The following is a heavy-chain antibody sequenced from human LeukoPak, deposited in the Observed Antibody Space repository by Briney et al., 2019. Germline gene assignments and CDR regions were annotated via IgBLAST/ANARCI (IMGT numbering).Heavy chain of an antibody. Sequence: SATPSLIYPVSGGSISRYDWSWLREPPEKEMEFIGYIYYSGNTNYNPSLKSRVTISVDTSKNQFSLKLSSVTAADTAVYYCARIDTSGYNGYSFDYWGQGTLVSVSS. J-gene: IGHJ4*02. V-gene: IGHV4-59*12. D-gene: IGHD3-22*01. CDR2: IYYSGNT. CDR1: GGSISRYD. CDR3: ARIDTSGYNGYSFDY.